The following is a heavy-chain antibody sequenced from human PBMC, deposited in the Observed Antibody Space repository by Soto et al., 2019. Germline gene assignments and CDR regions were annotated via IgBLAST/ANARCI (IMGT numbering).Heavy chain of an antibody. CDR2: FDPEDGET. D-gene: IGHD1-26*01. Sequence: ASVKVSCKVSGYTLTELSMHWVRQAPGKGLEWMGGFDPEDGETIYAQKFQGRVTMTEDTSTDTAYMELSSLRSEDTAVYSCATAWGVGVLLAFDIWGQGTMVTVSS. CDR3: ATAWGVGVLLAFDI. V-gene: IGHV1-24*01. CDR1: GYTLTELS. J-gene: IGHJ3*02.